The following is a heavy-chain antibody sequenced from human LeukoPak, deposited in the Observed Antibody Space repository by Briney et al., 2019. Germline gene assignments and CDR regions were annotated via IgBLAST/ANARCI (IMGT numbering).Heavy chain of an antibody. J-gene: IGHJ4*02. V-gene: IGHV4-39*07. CDR2: IYYSGST. CDR1: GGSISSSSYY. CDR3: ARDRGDYGDSLFDY. Sequence: SETLSLTCTVSGGSISSSSYYWGWIRQPPGKGLEWIGSIYYSGSTYYNPSLKSRVTISVDTSKNQFSLKLSSVTAADTAVYYCARDRGDYGDSLFDYWGQGTLVTVSS. D-gene: IGHD4-17*01.